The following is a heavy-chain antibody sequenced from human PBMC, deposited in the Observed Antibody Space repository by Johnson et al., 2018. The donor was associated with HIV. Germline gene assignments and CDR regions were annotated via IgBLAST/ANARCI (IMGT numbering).Heavy chain of an antibody. CDR3: ARGGDYDECAFDI. Sequence: VQLVESGGGLAQPGGSLRLSCAASGITVSSYWMHWVRQAPGKGLVWVSRINSDGSSTSYADSVKGRFTISRDNAKNTLYLQMNSLRAEDTAVYYCARGGDYDECAFDIWGQGTMVTVSS. CDR1: GITVSSYW. D-gene: IGHD4-17*01. V-gene: IGHV3-74*02. CDR2: INSDGSST. J-gene: IGHJ3*02.